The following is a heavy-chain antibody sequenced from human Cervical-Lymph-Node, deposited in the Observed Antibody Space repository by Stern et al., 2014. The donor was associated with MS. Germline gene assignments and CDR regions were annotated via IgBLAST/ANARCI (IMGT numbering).Heavy chain of an antibody. CDR2: IIPIFGAT. CDR3: SRDGPPQDYYYYCMDV. Sequence: QVQLVQSGAEVKKPGPSLKVSCKASGGTFSSYAINWVRQAPGQGLEWMGGIIPIFGATNYAPQFQGSVTITADESTSTAYHQPSSLRTEDAAVYYCSRDGPPQDYYYYCMDVWGQGTTVTVSS. CDR1: GGTFSSYA. V-gene: IGHV1-69*01. J-gene: IGHJ6*02.